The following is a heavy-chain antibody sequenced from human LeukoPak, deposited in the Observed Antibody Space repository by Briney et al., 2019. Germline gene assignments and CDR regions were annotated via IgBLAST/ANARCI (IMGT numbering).Heavy chain of an antibody. Sequence: SETLSLTCTVSGGSISSSSYYWGCIRQSPGKGLECIGSIYYSGSTYYNPSLKSRVTISVDTSKHQFSLKLSSVTAADTAVYYCARAANVLLWFGDRVLYFDYWGQGTLVTVSS. CDR2: IYYSGST. D-gene: IGHD3-10*01. V-gene: IGHV4-39*07. J-gene: IGHJ4*02. CDR1: GGSISSSSYY. CDR3: ARAANVLLWFGDRVLYFDY.